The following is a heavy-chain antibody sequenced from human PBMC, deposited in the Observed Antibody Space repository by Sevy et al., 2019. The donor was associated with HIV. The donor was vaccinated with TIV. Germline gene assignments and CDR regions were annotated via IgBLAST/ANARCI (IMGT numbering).Heavy chain of an antibody. J-gene: IGHJ4*02. Sequence: GGSLRLSSAASGFTLSCCWMRWVRQAPGKGLVWVSRINNDGSTTTYADSVRGRFTISRDNAKNTLYLEMNSLRAEDTAVYYCARGGTASFDYWGQGTLVTVSS. D-gene: IGHD1-1*01. CDR2: INNDGSTT. CDR3: ARGGTASFDY. V-gene: IGHV3-74*03. CDR1: GFTLSCCW.